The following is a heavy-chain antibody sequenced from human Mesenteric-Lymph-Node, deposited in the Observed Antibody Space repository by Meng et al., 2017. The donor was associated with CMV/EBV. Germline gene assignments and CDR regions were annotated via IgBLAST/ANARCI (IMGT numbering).Heavy chain of an antibody. Sequence: FSGYSWSWIRQPPGKVLEWIGEINHSGSTNYNPSLKSRVTISVDTSKNQFSLKLSSVTAADTAVYYCARGLRGDIVVVPAAPRGSFDYWGQGTLVTVSS. CDR1: FSGYS. CDR3: ARGLRGDIVVVPAAPRGSFDY. V-gene: IGHV4-34*01. J-gene: IGHJ4*02. D-gene: IGHD2-2*01. CDR2: INHSGST.